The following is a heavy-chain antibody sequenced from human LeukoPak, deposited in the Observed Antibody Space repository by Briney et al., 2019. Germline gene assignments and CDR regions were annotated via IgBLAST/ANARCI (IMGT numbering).Heavy chain of an antibody. V-gene: IGHV4-59*08. CDR1: GGSISSYY. J-gene: IGHJ6*02. D-gene: IGHD3-9*01. CDR3: ARSLLRYFDWLPYYYGMDV. CDR2: IYYSGST. Sequence: SETLSLTCTVSGGSISSYYWSWIRQPPGKGLEWIGYIYYSGSTNYDPSLKSRVTISVDTPKNQFSLKLSSVTAADTAVYYCARSLLRYFDWLPYYYGMDVWGQGTTVTVSS.